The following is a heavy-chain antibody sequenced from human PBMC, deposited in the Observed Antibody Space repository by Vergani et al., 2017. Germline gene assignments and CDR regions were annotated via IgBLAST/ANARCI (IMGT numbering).Heavy chain of an antibody. Sequence: QVQLQESGPGLVKPSETLSLTCSVSGGSMSGYYWSWIRQPPGKELEWIGYMYHSGSTNYNPSLETRVTISGDTSKNQFSLKLNSVTAADTAVYYCGRVADFYGLGSRLLGLWGQGILVNVSS. V-gene: IGHV4-59*01. CDR2: MYHSGST. CDR3: GRVADFYGLGSRLLGL. J-gene: IGHJ4*02. D-gene: IGHD3-10*01. CDR1: GGSMSGYY.